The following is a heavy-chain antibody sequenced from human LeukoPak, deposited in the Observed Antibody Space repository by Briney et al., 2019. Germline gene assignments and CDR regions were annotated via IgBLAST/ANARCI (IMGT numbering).Heavy chain of an antibody. Sequence: GGSLRLSCAASGFTFSSYWMSWVRQAPGKGLEWVANIKQDGSEKYYVDSVKGRFTISRDNAKNSLYLQMNSLRAEDTAVYYYARGVTRYYFDYWGQGTLVTVSS. CDR1: GFTFSSYW. CDR2: IKQDGSEK. V-gene: IGHV3-7*01. CDR3: ARGVTRYYFDY. D-gene: IGHD4-23*01. J-gene: IGHJ4*02.